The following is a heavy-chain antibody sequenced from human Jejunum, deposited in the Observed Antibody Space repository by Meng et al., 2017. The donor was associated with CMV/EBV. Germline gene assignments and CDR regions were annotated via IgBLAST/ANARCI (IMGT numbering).Heavy chain of an antibody. V-gene: IGHV3-23*01. CDR3: VKMTYWDIWSQYYSLDS. J-gene: IGHJ4*02. D-gene: IGHD2-15*01. CDR1: G. Sequence: GMIWVRQAPGKGLEWVAGIVDTGDKTHYADSVRGRFIISRDDPKKMLYLQMNSLRPEDTALYFCVKMTYWDIWSQYYSLDSWGQGTLVTVSS. CDR2: IVDTGDKT.